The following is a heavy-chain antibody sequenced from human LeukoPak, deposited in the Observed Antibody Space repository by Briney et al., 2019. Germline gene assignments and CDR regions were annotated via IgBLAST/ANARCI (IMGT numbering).Heavy chain of an antibody. V-gene: IGHV4-59*01. CDR2: IYYSGST. J-gene: IGHJ4*02. D-gene: IGHD6-13*01. CDR1: GGSISSYY. CDR3: ARGIAD. Sequence: SETLSLTCTVSGGSISSYYWSWIRQPPGKGLEWIGYIYYSGSTNYNPSLKSRITISVDTSKNQFSLKLSSVTAADTAVHYCARGIADWGQGTLVTVSS.